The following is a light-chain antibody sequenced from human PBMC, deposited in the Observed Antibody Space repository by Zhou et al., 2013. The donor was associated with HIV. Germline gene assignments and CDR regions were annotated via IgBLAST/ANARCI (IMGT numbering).Light chain of an antibody. V-gene: IGKV3D-15*01. Sequence: EIVLTQSPATLSLSPGERATLSCRASQGVSSYLAWYQQKPGQAPRLLIYGASSRATAIPDRFSGSGSGTEFTLTIAGLQSEDVAVYYCQQYNRWPPLTFGGGTQVEIK. CDR1: QGVSSY. CDR2: GAS. J-gene: IGKJ4*01. CDR3: QQYNRWPPLT.